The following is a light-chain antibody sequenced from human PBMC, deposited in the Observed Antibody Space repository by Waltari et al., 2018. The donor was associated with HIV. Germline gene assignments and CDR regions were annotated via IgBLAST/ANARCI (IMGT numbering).Light chain of an antibody. CDR2: DTS. Sequence: QAVVTPEPSLTVSPGGTVTLTCAPRTGPVTSGHSPYWFQRRPGQAPKTLLYDTSNRHSWTPARFSGSLLGGKAALTLTGAQFEDEADYFCLLSFNGVVVFGGGTSLTVL. V-gene: IGLV7-46*01. J-gene: IGLJ2*01. CDR1: TGPVTSGHS. CDR3: LLSFNGVVV.